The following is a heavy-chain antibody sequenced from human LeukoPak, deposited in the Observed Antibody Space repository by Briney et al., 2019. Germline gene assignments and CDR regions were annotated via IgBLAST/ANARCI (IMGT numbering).Heavy chain of an antibody. CDR3: AKMMTDGSGSYSLNPLCYYYYYMDV. V-gene: IGHV3-30*02. CDR2: IRYDGSNK. J-gene: IGHJ6*03. D-gene: IGHD3-10*01. CDR1: GFTFSSYG. Sequence: GGSLRLSCAASGFTFSSYGMHWVRQAPGKGLEWVAFIRYDGSNKYYADSVKGRFTISRDNSKNTLYPQMNSLRAEDTAVYYCAKMMTDGSGSYSLNPLCYYYYYMDVWGKGTTVTISS.